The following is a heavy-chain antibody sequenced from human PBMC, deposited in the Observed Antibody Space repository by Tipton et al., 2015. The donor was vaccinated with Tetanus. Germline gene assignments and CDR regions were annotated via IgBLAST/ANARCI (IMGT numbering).Heavy chain of an antibody. V-gene: IGHV4-31*03. CDR3: ARGGDTYFGSSCFYDW. D-gene: IGHD3-22*01. Sequence: GLVKPSQTLSVTCTVSGGSINSGGYYWSWLRQHPGKGPEWIGYIYYTGNTYYNPSLKSRVTISVDTSNNQFTLRLISVTAADTAVYYCARGGDTYFGSSCFYDWWGQGTRVTVSS. CDR2: IYYTGNT. CDR1: GGSINSGGYY. J-gene: IGHJ4*02.